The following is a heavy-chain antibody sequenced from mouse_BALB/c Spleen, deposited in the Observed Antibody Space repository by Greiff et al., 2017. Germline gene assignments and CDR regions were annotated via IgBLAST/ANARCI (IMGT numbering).Heavy chain of an antibody. D-gene: IGHD2-1*01. CDR2: ISSGSSTI. V-gene: IGHV5-17*02. CDR1: GFTFSSFG. Sequence: EVQLQESGGGLVQPGGSRKLSCAASGFTFSSFGMHWVRQAPEKGLEWVAYISSGSSTIYYADTVKGRFTISRDNPKNTLFLQMTSLRSEDTAMYYCARSYYGNSYYFDYWGQGTTLTVSS. J-gene: IGHJ2*01. CDR3: ARSYYGNSYYFDY.